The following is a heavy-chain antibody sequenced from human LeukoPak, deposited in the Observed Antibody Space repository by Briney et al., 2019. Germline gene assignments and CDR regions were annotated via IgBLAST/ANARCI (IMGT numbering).Heavy chain of an antibody. V-gene: IGHV3-30-3*01. CDR3: ARGVGYYDYVDY. J-gene: IGHJ4*02. D-gene: IGHD3-22*01. CDR2: ISYDGSNK. CDR1: GFTFSSYA. Sequence: HPGRSLRLSCAASGFTFSSYAMHWVRQAPGKGLEWVAVISYDGSNKYYAGSVKGRFTISRDNSKNTLYLQMNSLRAEDTAVYYCARGVGYYDYVDYWGQGTLVTVSS.